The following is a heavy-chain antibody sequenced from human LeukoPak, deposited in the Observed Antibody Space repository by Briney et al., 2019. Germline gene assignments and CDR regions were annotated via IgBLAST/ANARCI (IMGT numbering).Heavy chain of an antibody. CDR1: GESLRGYY. CDR3: ARGSNYVSDYYFDV. CDR2: VNHEGDS. D-gene: IGHD4-11*01. J-gene: IGHJ6*03. Sequence: SKTLSLTCAVYGESLRGYYWSWIRQSPEKGLEWIGEVNHEGDSIYSPSLKSRLTLSVDMSKNQFSLNLRSVTAADTAVYFCARGSNYVSDYYFDVWGKGTTVIVSS. V-gene: IGHV4-34*01.